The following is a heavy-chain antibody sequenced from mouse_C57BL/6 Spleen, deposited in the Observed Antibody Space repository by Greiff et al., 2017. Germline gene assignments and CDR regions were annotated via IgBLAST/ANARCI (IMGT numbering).Heavy chain of an antibody. Sequence: QQSCKASGYTFTSYWMDWVKQRPGQGLDWIGNIYPSDSETHYNQKFKDKATLTVDKSSSTAYMQLSSLTSEDSAVYYCTRRAGDAMDYWGQGTSVTVSS. CDR2: IYPSDSET. D-gene: IGHD3-3*01. V-gene: IGHV1-61*01. CDR1: GYTFTSYW. J-gene: IGHJ4*01. CDR3: TRRAGDAMDY.